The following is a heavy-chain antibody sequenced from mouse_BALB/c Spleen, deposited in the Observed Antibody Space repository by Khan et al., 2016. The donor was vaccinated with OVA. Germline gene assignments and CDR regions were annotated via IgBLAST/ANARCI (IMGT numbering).Heavy chain of an antibody. V-gene: IGHV3-2*02. Sequence: EVQLVESGPGLVKPSHSLSLTCTVTGYSITSGYGWNWIRQFPGNKLEWMGYISYSGSTNYNPSLKSRISITRDTSKYQFFLQLNSVTTEDTATYYCARTARIKYWGQGTTLTVSS. CDR2: ISYSGST. D-gene: IGHD1-2*01. J-gene: IGHJ2*01. CDR3: ARTARIKY. CDR1: GYSITSGYG.